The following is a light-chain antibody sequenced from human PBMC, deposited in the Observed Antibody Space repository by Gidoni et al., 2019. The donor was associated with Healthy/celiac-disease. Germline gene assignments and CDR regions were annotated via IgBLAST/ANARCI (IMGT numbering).Light chain of an antibody. V-gene: IGKV3-20*01. Sequence: EIVLTQSPGTLSLSPGERATLSCRAIQSVSSSYLAWYQQKPGQAPRLLIYGASSRATGIPDRFSGSGSGTDFTLTISRLEPEDFAVYYCQQYGSSPIFTFXPXTKVDIK. CDR1: QSVSSSY. CDR3: QQYGSSPIFT. CDR2: GAS. J-gene: IGKJ3*01.